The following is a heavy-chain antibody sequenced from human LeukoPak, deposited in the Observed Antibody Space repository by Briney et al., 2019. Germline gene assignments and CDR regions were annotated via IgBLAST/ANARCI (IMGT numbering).Heavy chain of an antibody. J-gene: IGHJ6*04. V-gene: IGHV3-38-3*01. CDR1: GFTVSSNE. CDR2: ISGGST. Sequence: GGSLRLSCAASGFTVSSNEMSWVRQAPGKGLEWVSSISGGSTYYADSAKGRFTISRDNAKNSLYLQMNSLRAEDTAVYYCAELGITMIGGVWGKGTTVTISS. D-gene: IGHD3-10*02. CDR3: AELGITMIGGV.